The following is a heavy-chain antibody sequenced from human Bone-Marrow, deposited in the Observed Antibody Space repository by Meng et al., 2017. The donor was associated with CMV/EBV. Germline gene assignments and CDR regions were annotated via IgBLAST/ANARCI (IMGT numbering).Heavy chain of an antibody. CDR1: GLTVSTNY. CDR3: TRRRLPQGELDC. CDR2: IYVGGDT. V-gene: IGHV3-53*01. D-gene: IGHD2-21*02. J-gene: IGHJ4*02. Sequence: EVQRGGSGGGLIQPGGSLRLSCAASGLTVSTNYMSWVRQAPGKGLDWVSAIYVGGDTYYADSVKGRFTLSRDNSKNTLFLQMNSLRVEDTAVYYCTRRRLPQGELDCWGQGTLVTVSS.